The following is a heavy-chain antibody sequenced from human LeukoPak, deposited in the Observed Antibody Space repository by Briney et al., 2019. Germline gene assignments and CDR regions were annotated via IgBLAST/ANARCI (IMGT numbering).Heavy chain of an antibody. CDR1: GFTFSNYG. Sequence: GGSLRLSCAASGFTFSNYGMHWVRQAPGKGLEWVAFIRNDGSTKYYVDSVRGRFVISRDNSRNTLYLYMNSLRAEDSAVYYCAKDGVSSSVWAFDIWGQGTMDTVSS. D-gene: IGHD3-10*01. V-gene: IGHV3-30*02. CDR3: AKDGVSSSVWAFDI. CDR2: IRNDGSTK. J-gene: IGHJ3*02.